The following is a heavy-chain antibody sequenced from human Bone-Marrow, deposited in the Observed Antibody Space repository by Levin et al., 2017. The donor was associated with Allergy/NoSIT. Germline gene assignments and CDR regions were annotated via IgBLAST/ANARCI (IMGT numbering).Heavy chain of an antibody. V-gene: IGHV3-23*01. CDR3: AKDRDYDILTGYYSEHFQH. Sequence: GGSLRLSCAASGFAFSTYAMSWVRQAPGKGLEWVSGLSGGGERTYYADSVKGRFIISRDNSKNTMYLQMNSLRPEDTAVYYCAKDRDYDILTGYYSEHFQHWGQGTLVTVSS. CDR2: LSGGGERT. D-gene: IGHD3-9*01. J-gene: IGHJ1*01. CDR1: GFAFSTYA.